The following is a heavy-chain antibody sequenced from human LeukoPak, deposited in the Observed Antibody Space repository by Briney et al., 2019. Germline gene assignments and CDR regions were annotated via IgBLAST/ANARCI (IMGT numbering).Heavy chain of an antibody. V-gene: IGHV4-39*01. J-gene: IGHJ6*03. CDR1: GGSISSSSYY. D-gene: IGHD3-16*02. Sequence: PSETLSLTCTVSGGSISSSSYYWGWIRQPPGKGLEWIGSIYYSGSTYYSPSLKSRVTISVDTSKNQFSLKLSAVTAADTAVYYCARTIMITFGGVIAYYMDVWGKGTTVTVSS. CDR3: ARTIMITFGGVIAYYMDV. CDR2: IYYSGST.